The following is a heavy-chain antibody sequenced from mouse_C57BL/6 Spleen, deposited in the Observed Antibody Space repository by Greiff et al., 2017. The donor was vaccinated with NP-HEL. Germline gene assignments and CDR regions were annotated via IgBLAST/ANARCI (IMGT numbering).Heavy chain of an antibody. CDR2: IYPGDGDT. J-gene: IGHJ2*01. CDR1: GYAFSSSW. Sequence: QVQLKESGPELVKPGASVKISCKASGYAFSSSWMNWVKQRPGKGLEWIGRIYPGDGDTNYNGKFKGKATLTADKSSSTAYMQLSSLTSEDSAVYFCAREGPLFDYWGQGTTLTVSS. CDR3: AREGPLFDY. V-gene: IGHV1-82*01.